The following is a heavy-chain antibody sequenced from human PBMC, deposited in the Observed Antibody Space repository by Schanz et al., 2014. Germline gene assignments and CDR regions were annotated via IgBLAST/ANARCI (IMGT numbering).Heavy chain of an antibody. V-gene: IGHV1-2*02. CDR2: INPNSGTT. D-gene: IGHD5-12*01. Sequence: QVQLVQSGAEMKKPGASVKVSCKASGYTFTGYYMHWVRQAPGQGLEWMGWINPNSGTTNYAQKFQGRVTFTADKSTSTAYMELSSLKSEDTAVYYCARGPLGTSPWGQGTLVTVSS. CDR1: GYTFTGYY. J-gene: IGHJ5*02. CDR3: ARGPLGTSP.